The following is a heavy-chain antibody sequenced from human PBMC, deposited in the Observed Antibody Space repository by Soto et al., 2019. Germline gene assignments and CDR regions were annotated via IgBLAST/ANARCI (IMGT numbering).Heavy chain of an antibody. D-gene: IGHD2-2*01. CDR1: GYTFVSYG. Sequence: GASVKVSCKTSGYTFVSYGINWVRQAPGQGLEWMGWISPGSGNIIYGQKFQGRVTLSTDTSTSRVFMDLRSLRFDDTAVYYCARDLMYTSSPASWFDSWGQGTRGTFSA. CDR3: ARDLMYTSSPASWFDS. J-gene: IGHJ5*01. CDR2: ISPGSGNI. V-gene: IGHV1-18*01.